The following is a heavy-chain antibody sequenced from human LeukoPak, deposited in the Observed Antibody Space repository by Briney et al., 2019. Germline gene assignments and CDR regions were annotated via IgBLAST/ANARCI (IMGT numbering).Heavy chain of an antibody. CDR3: ARSRWEDDYYGMDV. V-gene: IGHV1-2*02. Sequence: ASVKVSCKASGYTFTGYYMHWVRQAPGQGLEWMGWINPNSGGTNYAQKFQGRVTMTRDTSISTAYMELSRLRSDDTAVYYCARSRWEDDYYGMDVWGQGTTVTVSS. CDR2: INPNSGGT. J-gene: IGHJ6*02. CDR1: GYTFTGYY. D-gene: IGHD1-26*01.